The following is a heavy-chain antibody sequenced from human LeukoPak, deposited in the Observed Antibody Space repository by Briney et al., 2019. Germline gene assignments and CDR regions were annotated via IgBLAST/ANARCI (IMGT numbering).Heavy chain of an antibody. CDR3: ASHVTVRGIRGFDF. V-gene: IGHV4-4*02. J-gene: IGHJ4*02. D-gene: IGHD1-14*01. Sequence: PSETQSLTCAVSGGSITSHRWWSWVRQPPGKGLEWIGEVHHGGASNYDPSLESRVTISVDKSKNRFSLNLRSVTAADTATYYCASHVTVRGIRGFDFWGRENGVSVFS. CDR1: GGSITSHRW. CDR2: VHHGGAS.